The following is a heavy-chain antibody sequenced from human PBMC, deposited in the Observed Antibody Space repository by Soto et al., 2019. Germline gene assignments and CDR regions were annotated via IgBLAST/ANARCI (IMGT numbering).Heavy chain of an antibody. J-gene: IGHJ5*02. V-gene: IGHV3-11*04. Sequence: VGSLRLSCAASGFTFSNYEMSWIRQAPGKGLEWVSYISSSGSTIYYADSVKGRFTVSRDNAKRSLFLQMTSLTAEDTAIYYCVRGGGGGLFDPWGQGTMVTVSS. CDR3: VRGGGGGLFDP. D-gene: IGHD2-15*01. CDR2: ISSSGSTI. CDR1: GFTFSNYE.